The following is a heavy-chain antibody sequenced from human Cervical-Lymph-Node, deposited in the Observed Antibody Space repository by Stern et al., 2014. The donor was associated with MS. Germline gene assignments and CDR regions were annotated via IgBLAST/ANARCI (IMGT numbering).Heavy chain of an antibody. Sequence: QVTLKESGPSVVKPTETLTLTCPFSGFSLSTPAGGVGWIRQPPGKALEWLALIYWDDDKRYSPSLRSRLTVTKDTSKNQVVLTLTNVDPVDTATYYCVHTSITMLGRDYWGQGTLVTVSA. D-gene: IGHD3-10*02. V-gene: IGHV2-5*02. CDR1: GFSLSTPAGG. CDR2: IYWDDDK. CDR3: VHTSITMLGRDY. J-gene: IGHJ4*02.